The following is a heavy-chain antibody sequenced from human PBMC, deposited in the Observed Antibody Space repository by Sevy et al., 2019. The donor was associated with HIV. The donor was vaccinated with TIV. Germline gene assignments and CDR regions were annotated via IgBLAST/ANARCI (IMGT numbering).Heavy chain of an antibody. J-gene: IGHJ5*01. Sequence: GGSLRLSCAASGFTFSDYTIHWVRQAPGKGLEWVEVISYDGSRTSYADSVKGRFTISRDNSKNKLFLQMNSLRAADTAVYYCTRVRGLLGWFDSWGQGTLVTVSS. CDR3: TRVRGLLGWFDS. D-gene: IGHD3-10*01. CDR2: ISYDGSRT. CDR1: GFTFSDYT. V-gene: IGHV3-30*04.